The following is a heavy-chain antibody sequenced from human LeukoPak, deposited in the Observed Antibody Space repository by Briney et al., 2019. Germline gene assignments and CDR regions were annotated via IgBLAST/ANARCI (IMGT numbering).Heavy chain of an antibody. D-gene: IGHD5-12*01. Sequence: GRSLRLSCAASGFTFSSYAMHWVRQAPGKGLEWVAVISYDGSNKYYADSVKGRFTISRDNSKNTLYLQMNSLRAEDTAVYYCAKAGGFTNGQALDYWGQGTLVTVSS. CDR1: GFTFSSYA. CDR2: ISYDGSNK. V-gene: IGHV3-30-3*01. J-gene: IGHJ4*02. CDR3: AKAGGFTNGQALDY.